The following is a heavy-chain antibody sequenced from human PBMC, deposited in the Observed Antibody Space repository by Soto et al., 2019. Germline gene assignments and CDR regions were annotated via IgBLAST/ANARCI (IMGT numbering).Heavy chain of an antibody. Sequence: ASVKVSCKASGGTFSSYAISWVRQAPGQGLEWMGGIIPIFGTTNYAQKFQGRVTITADKSTSTAYMELSSLRSEDTAVYYCAKSQTGGGRYCSGSSCYSLYYHQGMAVWGQGTTVTVSS. D-gene: IGHD2-2*02. V-gene: IGHV1-69*06. CDR1: GGTFSSYA. CDR2: IIPIFGTT. J-gene: IGHJ6*02. CDR3: AKSQTGGGRYCSGSSCYSLYYHQGMAV.